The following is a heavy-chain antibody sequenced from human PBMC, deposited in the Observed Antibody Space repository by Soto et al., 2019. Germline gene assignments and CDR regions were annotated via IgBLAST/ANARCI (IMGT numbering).Heavy chain of an antibody. D-gene: IGHD6-13*01. J-gene: IGHJ4*02. V-gene: IGHV4-31*03. CDR1: GGSISSGGYY. CDR3: ARDSDSIAAAGIDY. Sequence: QVQLQESGPGLVKPSQTLSLTCTVSGGSISSGGYYWSWIRQHPGKGLEWIGYIYYSGSTYYNPSLKSRVTISVDTSKNQFSLKLSSVTAAGTAVYYCARDSDSIAAAGIDYWGQGTLVTVSS. CDR2: IYYSGST.